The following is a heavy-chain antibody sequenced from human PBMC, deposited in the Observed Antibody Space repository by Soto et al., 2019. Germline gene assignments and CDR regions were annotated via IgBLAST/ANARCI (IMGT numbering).Heavy chain of an antibody. J-gene: IGHJ6*02. Sequence: SETLSLTCAPSGSSATAYYWTWIRQPPGEGLEWIGEINNRGNTSYNPSLKSRVTISLDTSKTQFSLKVESVTAADTAVYYCLLVTYSGMDVWGQGTTVTVSS. CDR2: INNRGNT. CDR1: GSSATAYY. V-gene: IGHV4-34*01. CDR3: LLVTYSGMDV. D-gene: IGHD5-18*01.